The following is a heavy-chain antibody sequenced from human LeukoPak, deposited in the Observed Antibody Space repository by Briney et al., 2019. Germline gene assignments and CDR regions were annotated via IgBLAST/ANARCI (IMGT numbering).Heavy chain of an antibody. CDR2: ISSSSSTI. J-gene: IGHJ4*02. Sequence: GGSLRLSCAASGFTFSSYSMNWVRQAPGKGLEWVSYISSSSSTIYYADSVKGRFTISRDNAKNSLSLQMNSLRAEDTAVYYCARDRGYSGYDCIDYWGQGTLVTVSS. D-gene: IGHD5-12*01. CDR3: ARDRGYSGYDCIDY. V-gene: IGHV3-48*04. CDR1: GFTFSSYS.